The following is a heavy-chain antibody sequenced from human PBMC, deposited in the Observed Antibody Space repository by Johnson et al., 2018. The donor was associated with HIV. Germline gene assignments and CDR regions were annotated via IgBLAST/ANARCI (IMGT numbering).Heavy chain of an antibody. CDR1: GFTFSSYW. CDR3: AKDLMYNWNDVGAFDI. D-gene: IGHD1-1*01. V-gene: IGHV3-30*18. CDR2: ISYDGSNK. Sequence: QVQLVESGGGLVQPGGSLRLSCAASGFTFSSYWMSWVRQAPGKGLEWVAVISYDGSNKYYADSVKGRFTISRDNSKNTLYLQMNSLRAEDTAVYYCAKDLMYNWNDVGAFDIWGQGTMVTVSS. J-gene: IGHJ3*02.